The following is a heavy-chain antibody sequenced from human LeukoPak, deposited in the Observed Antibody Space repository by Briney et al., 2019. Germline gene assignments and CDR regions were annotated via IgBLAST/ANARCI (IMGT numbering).Heavy chain of an antibody. J-gene: IGHJ6*02. Sequence: SETLSLTCTVSGGSISSYYWSWIRQPPGKGLEWIGYIYYSGSTNYNPSLKSRVTISVDTSKNQFSLKLSSVTAADTAVYYCARGRIVVVPAAMFYYYGMDVWGQGTTVTVSS. CDR3: ARGRIVVVPAAMFYYYGMDV. D-gene: IGHD2-2*01. CDR1: GGSISSYY. CDR2: IYYSGST. V-gene: IGHV4-59*12.